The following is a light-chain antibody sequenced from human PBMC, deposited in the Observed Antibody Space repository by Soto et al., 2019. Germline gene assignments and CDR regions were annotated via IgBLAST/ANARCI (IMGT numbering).Light chain of an antibody. CDR3: CSYAGSSTLDV. Sequence: HSALTQPASMSGSPGQSITISCTGTSSDVGNYNLVSWYQQHPGKAPKLIIYEVSKRPSGVSNRFSGSKSGNTASLTISGLQAEDEADYYCCSYAGSSTLDVFGTGTKLTVL. V-gene: IGLV2-23*02. CDR1: SSDVGNYNL. CDR2: EVS. J-gene: IGLJ1*01.